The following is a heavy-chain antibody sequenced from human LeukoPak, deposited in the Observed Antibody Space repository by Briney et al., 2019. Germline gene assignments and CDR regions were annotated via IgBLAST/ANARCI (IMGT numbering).Heavy chain of an antibody. CDR1: GFTFSGFT. CDR2: ISRSGEST. D-gene: IGHD3-16*01. J-gene: IGHJ4*02. CDR3: AKDYAVGSIDY. V-gene: IGHV3-23*01. Sequence: GGSLRLSCAASGFTFSGFTMSWIRQAPGKGLEWVSSISRSGESTFYADSVRGPFTISRDNSKNTVSLQMESLRAEDTALYYCAKDYAVGSIDYWGQGTLVTVSS.